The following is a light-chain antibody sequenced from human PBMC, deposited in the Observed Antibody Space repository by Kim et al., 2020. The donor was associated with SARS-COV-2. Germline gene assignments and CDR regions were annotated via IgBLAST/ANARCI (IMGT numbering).Light chain of an antibody. Sequence: SYELTQPPSVSVAPGKTARITCGGNNIGSKSVHWYQQKPGQAPVLVIYYDSDRPSGIPERFSGSNSGNTAILTISRVESGDEADYYCQVWDSSSDPVVFG. CDR1: NIGSKS. J-gene: IGLJ2*01. V-gene: IGLV3-21*04. CDR3: QVWDSSSDPVV. CDR2: YDS.